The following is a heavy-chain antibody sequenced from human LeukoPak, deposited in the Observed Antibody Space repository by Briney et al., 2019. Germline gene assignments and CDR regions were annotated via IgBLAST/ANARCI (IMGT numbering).Heavy chain of an antibody. CDR1: GFTFSSYG. J-gene: IGHJ4*02. Sequence: PGGSLRLSCAASGFTFSSYGMHWVRQALGKGLEWVAVIWYDGSNKYYADSVKGRFTISRDNSKNTLYLQMNSLRAEDTAVYYCAKDVVGSSSPDFDYWGQGTLVTVSS. CDR2: IWYDGSNK. D-gene: IGHD6-6*01. CDR3: AKDVVGSSSPDFDY. V-gene: IGHV3-33*06.